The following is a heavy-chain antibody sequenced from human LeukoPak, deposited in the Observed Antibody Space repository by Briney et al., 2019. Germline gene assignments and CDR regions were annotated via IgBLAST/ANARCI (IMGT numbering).Heavy chain of an antibody. CDR2: IKSKTDGGTT. CDR1: GFTFSNAW. D-gene: IGHD6-19*01. CDR3: TTSEQWLVQDY. Sequence: GGSLRLSCAASGFTFSNAWMSWVRHAPGKGMKWVAGIKSKTDGGTTDYAAPVKGRFTISRDGSKNTLYLQMNSLKTEDTAVYYCTTSEQWLVQDYSGQGTLGTVSS. J-gene: IGHJ4*02. V-gene: IGHV3-15*01.